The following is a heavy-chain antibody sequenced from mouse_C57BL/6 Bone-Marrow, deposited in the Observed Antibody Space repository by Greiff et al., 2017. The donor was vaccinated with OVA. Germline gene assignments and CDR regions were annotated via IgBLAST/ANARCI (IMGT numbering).Heavy chain of an antibody. J-gene: IGHJ4*01. CDR1: GYSITSGYY. Sequence: EVQRVESGPGLVKPSQSLSLTCSVTGYSITSGYYWNWIRQFPGNKLEWMGYIRYDGSNNYNPSFKNRISITRDTSKNQFFLKLNSVTTEDTATYYCARDYYGSSPYYAMDNWGQGTSVTVSA. CDR3: ARDYYGSSPYYAMDN. D-gene: IGHD1-1*01. CDR2: IRYDGSN. V-gene: IGHV3-6*01.